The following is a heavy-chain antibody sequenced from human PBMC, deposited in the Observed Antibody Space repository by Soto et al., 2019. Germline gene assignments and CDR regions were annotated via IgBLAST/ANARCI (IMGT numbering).Heavy chain of an antibody. D-gene: IGHD2-15*01. J-gene: IGHJ4*02. CDR2: MSYDGSAR. Sequence: QVQLVESGGGVVHPGKSLRLSCEVSGLTSSNYGMPWVRQAQGRGLEWVAVMSYDGSARYHADSVTGRFTISRDNSKNTYYLQMNSLRGEDTAVYFCAVGLAATEIVRHWGQGTLVTVSS. CDR3: AVGLAATEIVRH. V-gene: IGHV3-30*03. CDR1: GLTSSNYG.